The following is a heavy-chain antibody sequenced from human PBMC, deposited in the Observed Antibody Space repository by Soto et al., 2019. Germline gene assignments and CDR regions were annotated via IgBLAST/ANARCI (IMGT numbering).Heavy chain of an antibody. CDR3: GMVRGVSTEYYFDY. J-gene: IGHJ4*02. V-gene: IGHV1-24*01. CDR2: FDPEDGET. CDR1: GYTLTELS. Sequence: ASVKVSCKVSGYTLTELSMHWVRQAPGKGLEWMGGFDPEDGETIYAQKFQGRVTMTEDTSTDTAYMELSSLRSEDTAVYYCGMVRGVSTEYYFDYWGQGTLVTVSS. D-gene: IGHD3-10*01.